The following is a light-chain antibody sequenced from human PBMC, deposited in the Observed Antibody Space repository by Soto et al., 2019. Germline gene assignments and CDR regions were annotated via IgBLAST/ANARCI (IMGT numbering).Light chain of an antibody. CDR1: QSVSSN. J-gene: IGKJ1*01. V-gene: IGKV3-15*01. Sequence: EIVVTQSPATLSVSPGERATLSCRASQSVSSNLAWYQQKPAQAPRLLIYGASTRATAIPARFSGSGSGTEFTFTISSLQSEDFAVYYCQQYNNWPGTFGQGTKVEIK. CDR2: GAS. CDR3: QQYNNWPGT.